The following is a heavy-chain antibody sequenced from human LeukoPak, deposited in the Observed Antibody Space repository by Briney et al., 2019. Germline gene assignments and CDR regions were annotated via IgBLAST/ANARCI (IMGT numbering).Heavy chain of an antibody. CDR2: VYSDGST. J-gene: IGHJ4*02. V-gene: IGHV3-53*05. CDR1: GFTVSNHY. Sequence: GGSLRLSCAASGFTVSNHYVNWVRQAPGKGLDWVSVVYSDGSTYYADSVKGRFTISRDNSKNTLYLQMNSLRAEDTAVYYCARDKDAGYGYFDYWGQGTLVIVSS. CDR3: ARDKDAGYGYFDY. D-gene: IGHD5-18*01.